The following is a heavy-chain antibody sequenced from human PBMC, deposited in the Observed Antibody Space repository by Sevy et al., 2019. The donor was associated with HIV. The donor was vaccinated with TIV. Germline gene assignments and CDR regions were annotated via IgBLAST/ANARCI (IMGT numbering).Heavy chain of an antibody. CDR2: IGSSGSNV. CDR1: GFIFSSYE. J-gene: IGHJ3*01. CDR3: NRITLQGEDDFDL. Sequence: GGSLRLSCAASGFIFSSYEMSWVRQAPGKGLEWISYIGSSGSNVYHADSVKGRFTISRDNAQNSLYLQMNSLRVEDTAVYYCNRITLQGEDDFDLWGQGTMVTVSS. D-gene: IGHD3-10*01. V-gene: IGHV3-48*03.